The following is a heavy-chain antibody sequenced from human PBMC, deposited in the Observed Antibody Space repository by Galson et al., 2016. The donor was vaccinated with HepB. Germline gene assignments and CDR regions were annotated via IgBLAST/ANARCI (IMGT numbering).Heavy chain of an antibody. V-gene: IGHV1-2*02. Sequence: SVKVSCKTSGYTFTGYYMHWVRQAPGQGLEWMGWINPNNGGTTYAQNFQGRVTMTRDTSISTVYMELSRLTSDDTAVYYCARARSYEFCGDSSPIFPDFDYWGQGALVTVSS. D-gene: IGHD3-3*01. CDR1: GYTFTGYY. J-gene: IGHJ4*02. CDR2: INPNNGGT. CDR3: ARARSYEFCGDSSPIFPDFDY.